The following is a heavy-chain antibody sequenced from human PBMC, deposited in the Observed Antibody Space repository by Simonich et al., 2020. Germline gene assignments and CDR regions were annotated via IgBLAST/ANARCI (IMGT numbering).Heavy chain of an antibody. CDR3: ARDFRLQLVEIGTYYYYGMDV. V-gene: IGHV3-48*03. J-gene: IGHJ6*02. Sequence: EVQLVESGGGLVQPGGSLRLSCAASGFTFSSYEMNWVRQAPGKGLVWVSYISSSGSTIYYADSVKVRFTIARDNAKNSLYLQMNSLRAEDTAVYYCARDFRLQLVEIGTYYYYGMDVWGQGTTVTVSS. CDR1: GFTFSSYE. D-gene: IGHD6-6*01. CDR2: ISSSGSTI.